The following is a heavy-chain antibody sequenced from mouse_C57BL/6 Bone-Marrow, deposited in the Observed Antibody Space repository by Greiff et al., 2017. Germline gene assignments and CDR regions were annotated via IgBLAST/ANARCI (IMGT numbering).Heavy chain of an antibody. J-gene: IGHJ1*03. D-gene: IGHD1-1*01. Sequence: VKLMESGAELARPGASVKLSCKASGYTFTSYGISWVKQRTGQGLEWIGEIYPRSGNTYYNEKFKGKATLSADKSSSTAYMELRSLTSEDSAVYFCARGPPTVVDWYFDVWGTGTTVTVSS. V-gene: IGHV1-81*01. CDR2: IYPRSGNT. CDR1: GYTFTSYG. CDR3: ARGPPTVVDWYFDV.